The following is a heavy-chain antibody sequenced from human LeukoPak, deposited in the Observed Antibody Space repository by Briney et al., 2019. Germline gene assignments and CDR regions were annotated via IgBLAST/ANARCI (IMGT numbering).Heavy chain of an antibody. V-gene: IGHV4-34*01. Sequence: SETLSLTCAVYGGSFSSYYWSWIRQPPGKGLEWIGEINHSGSTNYNPSLKSRVTISVDTSKNQFSLKLSSVTAADTAVYYCHYDYYYYGMDVWGQGTTVTVSS. D-gene: IGHD5-12*01. CDR1: GGSFSSYY. J-gene: IGHJ6*02. CDR2: INHSGST. CDR3: HYDYYYYGMDV.